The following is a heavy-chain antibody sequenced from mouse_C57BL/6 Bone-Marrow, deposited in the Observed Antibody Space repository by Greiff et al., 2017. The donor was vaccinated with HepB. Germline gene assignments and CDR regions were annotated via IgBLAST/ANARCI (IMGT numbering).Heavy chain of an antibody. CDR2: ILTSIGRT. Sequence: VQLQQSGSELRSPGSSVKLSCKDFDSEVFPIAYMSWVRQKPGHGFEWIGGILTSIGRTINGEKFEDKATLDADTLSNTAYLELNSLTSDDSAIYYFAREDCYWAWFAYWCQGTLVTVSA. V-gene: IGHV15-2*01. D-gene: IGHD2-3*01. J-gene: IGHJ3*01. CDR1: DSEVFPIAY. CDR3: AREDCYWAWFAY.